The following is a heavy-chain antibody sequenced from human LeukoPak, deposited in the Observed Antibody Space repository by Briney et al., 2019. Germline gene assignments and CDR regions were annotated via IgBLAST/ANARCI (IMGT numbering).Heavy chain of an antibody. CDR2: INPSGGNT. Sequence: ASVKVSCKASRYTVTNFYIQWVRQAPGQGLEWMGIINPSGGNTSYAPKFQGRVTMTRDTSTSTVYMDLSRLTSEDTAVYYCSMGVTNFFDFWAQGTLVTVYS. D-gene: IGHD3-16*01. J-gene: IGHJ4*02. V-gene: IGHV1-46*01. CDR3: SMGVTNFFDF. CDR1: RYTVTNFY.